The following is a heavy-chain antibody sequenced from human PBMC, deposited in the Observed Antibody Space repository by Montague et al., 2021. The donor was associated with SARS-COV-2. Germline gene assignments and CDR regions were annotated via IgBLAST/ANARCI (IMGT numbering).Heavy chain of an antibody. CDR1: GGSISSGSYY. CDR2: IYTSGTT. CDR3: ARAHSGSWAHLDN. Sequence: SETLSLTCTVSGGSISSGSYYWSWIRQPAGKGLEWIGSIYTSGTTDYSFSLKSRVTISVDTSKNQFSLKLTSVTAADTAVYYCARAHSGSWAHLDNWGQGRLVTVSS. J-gene: IGHJ4*02. D-gene: IGHD5-12*01. V-gene: IGHV4-61*02.